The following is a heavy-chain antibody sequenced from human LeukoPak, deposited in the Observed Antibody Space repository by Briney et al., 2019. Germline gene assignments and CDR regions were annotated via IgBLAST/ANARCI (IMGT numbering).Heavy chain of an antibody. D-gene: IGHD6-13*01. J-gene: IGHJ4*02. CDR3: ARGSWGPIYGDY. V-gene: IGHV1-8*03. Sequence: ASVKVSCKASGYTFTSYDINWVRQATGQGLEWMGWMNPNSGNTGYAQKFQGRVTITRNTSISTAYMELSSLRSEDTAVYYCARGSWGPIYGDYWGQGTLVTVSS. CDR2: MNPNSGNT. CDR1: GYTFTSYD.